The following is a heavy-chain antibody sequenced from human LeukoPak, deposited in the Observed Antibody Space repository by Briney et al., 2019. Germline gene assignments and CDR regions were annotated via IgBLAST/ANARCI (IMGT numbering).Heavy chain of an antibody. D-gene: IGHD2-21*01. V-gene: IGHV3-66*01. J-gene: IGHJ6*02. CDR3: CVATYYYYYYGMDV. CDR1: GLTVSSNY. Sequence: GGSLRLSCAASGLTVSSNYMSWVRQAPGKGLEWVSVIYSGGSTYYADSVKGRFTISRDNSKNTLYLQMNSLRAEDTAVYYCCVATYYYYYYGMDVWGQGTTVTVSS. CDR2: IYSGGST.